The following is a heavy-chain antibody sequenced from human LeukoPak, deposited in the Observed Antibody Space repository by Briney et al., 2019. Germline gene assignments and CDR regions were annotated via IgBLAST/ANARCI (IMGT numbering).Heavy chain of an antibody. CDR1: GYTFTGYY. D-gene: IGHD3-10*01. V-gene: IGHV1-2*02. CDR2: INPNSGGT. CDR3: ARDRLQGSGSYYLAFDY. Sequence: ASVKVSCKASGYTFTGYYMHWVRQAPGQGLEWRGWINPNSGGTNYAQKFQGRVTMTRDTSISTAYMELSRLRSDDTAVYYCARDRLQGSGSYYLAFDYWGQGTLVTVSS. J-gene: IGHJ4*02.